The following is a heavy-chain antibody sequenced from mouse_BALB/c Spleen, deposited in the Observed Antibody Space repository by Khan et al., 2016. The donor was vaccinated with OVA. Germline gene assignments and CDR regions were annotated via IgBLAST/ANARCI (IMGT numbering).Heavy chain of an antibody. J-gene: IGHJ3*01. CDR1: GFSLTNYG. V-gene: IGHV2-9*02. D-gene: IGHD1-1*01. Sequence: QVQLKQSGPGLVAPSQSLSITCTVSGFSLTNYGVPWVRQPPREGLEWLGVIWAGGSTNYNSALMSRLSISKDNSKSQVFLKMNSLQTNDTAMYYCARPYYGSAWFAYWGQGTLVTVSA. CDR2: IWAGGST. CDR3: ARPYYGSAWFAY.